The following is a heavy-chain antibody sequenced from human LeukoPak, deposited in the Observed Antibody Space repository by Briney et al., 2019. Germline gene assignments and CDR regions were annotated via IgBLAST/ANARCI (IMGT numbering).Heavy chain of an antibody. CDR2: IYTSGST. J-gene: IGHJ4*02. CDR1: GGSISSGSYY. D-gene: IGHD3-22*01. CDR3: ARERGRHCYDSSGYYQLYYFDY. Sequence: PSETLSLTCTVSGGSISSGSYYWSWIRQPAGKGLEWIGRIYTSGSTNYNPSLKSRVTISVDTSKNQFSLKLSSVTAADTAVYYCARERGRHCYDSSGYYQLYYFDYWGQGTLVAVSS. V-gene: IGHV4-61*02.